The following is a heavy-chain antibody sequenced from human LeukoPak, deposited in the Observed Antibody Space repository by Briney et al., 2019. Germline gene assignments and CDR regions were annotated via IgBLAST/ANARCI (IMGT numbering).Heavy chain of an antibody. V-gene: IGHV3-53*05. D-gene: IGHD2-2*01. CDR2: IYSGGST. Sequence: PGGSLRLSCAASGFIVSSNYMSWARQAPGKGLEWVSVIYSGGSTYYADSVKGRFTISRDNSKNTLYLQMNSLRAEDTAVYYCASYPPIVVVPAASFDYWGQGTLVTVSS. J-gene: IGHJ4*02. CDR1: GFIVSSNY. CDR3: ASYPPIVVVPAASFDY.